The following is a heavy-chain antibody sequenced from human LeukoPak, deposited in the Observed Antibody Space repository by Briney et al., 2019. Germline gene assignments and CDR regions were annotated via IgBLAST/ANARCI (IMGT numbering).Heavy chain of an antibody. CDR3: ARRKIDPYYYGMDV. CDR2: INPNSGGT. Sequence: ASVKVSCKASGYTFTAYYMHWVRQAPGQGLEWMGWINPNSGGTNYAQKFQGRVTMTRDTSISTAYMELSRLRSDDTAVYYCARRKIDPYYYGMDVWGQGTTVTVSS. J-gene: IGHJ6*02. CDR1: GYTFTAYY. V-gene: IGHV1-2*02.